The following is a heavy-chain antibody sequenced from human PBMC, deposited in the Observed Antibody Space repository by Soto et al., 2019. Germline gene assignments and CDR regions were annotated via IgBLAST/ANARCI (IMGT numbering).Heavy chain of an antibody. CDR2: ISAYNGNT. V-gene: IGHV1-18*01. CDR3: ARGGNVLRFLEWLLGDAFDI. CDR1: GYTFTSYG. J-gene: IGHJ3*02. D-gene: IGHD3-3*01. Sequence: QVQLVQSGAEVKKPRASVKVSCKASGYTFTSYGISWVRQAPGQGLEWMGWISAYNGNTNYAQKLQGRVTMTTDTSTSTAYMELRSLRSDDTAVYYCARGGNVLRFLEWLLGDAFDIWGQGTMVTVSS.